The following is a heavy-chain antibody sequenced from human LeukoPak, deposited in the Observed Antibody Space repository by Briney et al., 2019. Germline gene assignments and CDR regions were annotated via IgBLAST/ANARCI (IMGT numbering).Heavy chain of an antibody. Sequence: PGGSLRLSCAASGFTFSTYWMHWVRQAPGKGLVWVSGTNSNGRSTSYADSVKGRFTMSRDNAKNTPYLQMDSLRAEDTAVYYCAKVGSGSYYYGSGSSHHFDYWGQGTLVTVSS. D-gene: IGHD3-10*01. V-gene: IGHV3-74*01. J-gene: IGHJ4*02. CDR2: TNSNGRST. CDR3: AKVGSGSYYYGSGSSHHFDY. CDR1: GFTFSTYW.